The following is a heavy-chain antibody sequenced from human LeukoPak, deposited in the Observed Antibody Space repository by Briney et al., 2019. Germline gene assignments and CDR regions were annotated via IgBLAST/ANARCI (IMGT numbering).Heavy chain of an antibody. CDR1: GYTFTSYG. D-gene: IGHD2-2*01. V-gene: IGHV1-18*01. Sequence: GASVKVSCKASGYTFTSYGISWVRQAPGQGLEWMGWISAYNGNTNYARKLQGRVTMTTDTSTSTAYMELRSLRSDDTAVYYCARVNKARYHLLQPAASPKAPFDIWGQGTMVTVSS. J-gene: IGHJ3*02. CDR2: ISAYNGNT. CDR3: ARVNKARYHLLQPAASPKAPFDI.